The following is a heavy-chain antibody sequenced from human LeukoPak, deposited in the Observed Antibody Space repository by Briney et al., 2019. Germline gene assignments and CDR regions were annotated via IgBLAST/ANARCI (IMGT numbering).Heavy chain of an antibody. CDR3: SRGSNDYRDYSFDY. CDR1: GDSVSSSSAA. J-gene: IGHJ4*02. V-gene: IGHV6-1*01. Sequence: SQTLSLTCAISGDSVSSSSAAWNWIRQSPSRGLEWLGRTYYRSKWSNNYAVSVKGRITINPDTSKNQFSLQLNSVTPDDTAMYYCSRGSNDYRDYSFDYWGQGTLVTVSS. D-gene: IGHD4-17*01. CDR2: TYYRSKWSN.